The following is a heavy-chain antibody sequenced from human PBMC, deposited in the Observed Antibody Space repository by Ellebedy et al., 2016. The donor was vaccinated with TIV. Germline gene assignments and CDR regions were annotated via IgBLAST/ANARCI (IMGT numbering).Heavy chain of an antibody. J-gene: IGHJ4*02. D-gene: IGHD3-22*01. CDR1: GFTFSDYS. V-gene: IGHV3-21*01. CDR2: ISSSSSYI. CDR3: ARGYYDSSGYEHFDY. Sequence: GESLKISCAASGFTFSDYSMNWVRQAPGKGLQWLSSISSSSSYIYYADSVKGRFTISRDNAKNSLYLQMNSLRGEDTAVYYCARGYYDSSGYEHFDYWGQGTLVTVSS.